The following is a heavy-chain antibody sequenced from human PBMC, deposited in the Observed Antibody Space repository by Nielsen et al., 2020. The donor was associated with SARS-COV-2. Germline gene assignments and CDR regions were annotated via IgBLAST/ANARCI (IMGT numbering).Heavy chain of an antibody. CDR3: AVDYGDTPLSG. CDR1: GFTFSSYA. D-gene: IGHD4-17*01. CDR2: ISYDGSNK. Sequence: GESLKISCAASGFTFSSYAMHWVRQAPGKGLEWVAVISYDGSNKYYADSVKGRFTISRDNSKNTLYLQMNSLRAEDTAVYYCAVDYGDTPLSGWGQGTLVTVSS. J-gene: IGHJ4*02. V-gene: IGHV3-30-3*01.